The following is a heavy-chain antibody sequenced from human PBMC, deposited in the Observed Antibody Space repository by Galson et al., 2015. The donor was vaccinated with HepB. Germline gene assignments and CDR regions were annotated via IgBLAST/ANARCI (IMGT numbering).Heavy chain of an antibody. D-gene: IGHD3-22*01. Sequence: CAISGDSVSSNNAAWNWIRQSPSRGLEWLGRTYYTSKWKDDYAESVKSRISIKADTSKNQFSLELNSVTPDDTAVYFCARDKYCHSSDHYFDYWGQGTLVTVSS. CDR2: TYYTSKWKD. CDR1: GDSVSSNNAA. CDR3: ARDKYCHSSDHYFDY. J-gene: IGHJ4*02. V-gene: IGHV6-1*01.